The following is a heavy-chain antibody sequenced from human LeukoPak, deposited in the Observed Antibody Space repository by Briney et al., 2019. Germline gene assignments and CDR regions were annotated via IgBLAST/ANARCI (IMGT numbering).Heavy chain of an antibody. CDR3: ARDSTIVVPPHFDY. V-gene: IGHV1-18*01. J-gene: IGHJ4*02. D-gene: IGHD2-2*01. Sequence: ASVKVSCKASGYTFTSYGISWVRQAPGQGLEWMGWISAYNGNTNYAQKLQGRVTMTTDTSTSTAYMELRSLRSDDTAVCYCARDSTIVVPPHFDYWGQGTLVTVSS. CDR2: ISAYNGNT. CDR1: GYTFTSYG.